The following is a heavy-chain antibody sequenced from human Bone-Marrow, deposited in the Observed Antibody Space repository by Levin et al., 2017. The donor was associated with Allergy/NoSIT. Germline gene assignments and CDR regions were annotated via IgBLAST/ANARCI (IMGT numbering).Heavy chain of an antibody. CDR1: GFTFSSYS. D-gene: IGHD2-2*02. Sequence: GESLKISCAASGFTFSSYSMNWVRQAPGKGLEWVSSISSSSSYIYYADSVKGRFTISRDNAKNSLYLQMNSLRAEDTAVYYCAGIILGYCSSTSCYRIGFDYWGQGTLVTVSS. CDR2: ISSSSSYI. CDR3: AGIILGYCSSTSCYRIGFDY. J-gene: IGHJ4*02. V-gene: IGHV3-21*01.